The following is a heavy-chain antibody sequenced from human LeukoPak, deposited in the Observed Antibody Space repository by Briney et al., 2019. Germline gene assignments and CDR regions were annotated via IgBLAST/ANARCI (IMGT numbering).Heavy chain of an antibody. D-gene: IGHD1-26*01. Sequence: GASVKVSCKASGYTFSSYAISWVRQAPGQGLEWMRLINPSGGTTRYAQKFQGRVTMTRDLSTSTDYMELSSLRSDDTAVYFCARDNSVGDYAWWFDPWGQGTLVTVSS. J-gene: IGHJ5*02. CDR3: ARDNSVGDYAWWFDP. CDR1: GYTFSSYA. V-gene: IGHV1-46*01. CDR2: INPSGGTT.